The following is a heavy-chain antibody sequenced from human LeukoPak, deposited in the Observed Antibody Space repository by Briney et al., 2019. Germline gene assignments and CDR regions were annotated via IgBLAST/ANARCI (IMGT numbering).Heavy chain of an antibody. D-gene: IGHD2-21*01. CDR3: AKNGGGQCYSHLDS. V-gene: IGHV3-23*01. CDR2: ISGSGGST. J-gene: IGHJ4*02. Sequence: PGGSLRLSCAASGFTFSNYAMTWVRQAPGKGLEWVSGISGSGGSTYYVDSVKGRFTISRDNSKNTLCLQMNSLREEDTALYFCAKNGGGQCYSHLDSWGQGNLVTVSS. CDR1: GFTFSNYA.